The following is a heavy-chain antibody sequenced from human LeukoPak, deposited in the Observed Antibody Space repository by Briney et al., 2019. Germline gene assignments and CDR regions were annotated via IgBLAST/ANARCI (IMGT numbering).Heavy chain of an antibody. D-gene: IGHD5-12*01. CDR2: IDPSDSYT. J-gene: IGHJ3*02. V-gene: IGHV5-10-1*01. CDR3: ARRLSGYETAFDI. Sequence: GESLKISCKGSGYSFTTYWISWVRQMPGKGPEWMGRIDPSDSYTNYSPSFQGHVTISADKSISTAYLQWSSLKASDTAIYYCARRLSGYETAFDIWGQGTMVTVSS. CDR1: GYSFTTYW.